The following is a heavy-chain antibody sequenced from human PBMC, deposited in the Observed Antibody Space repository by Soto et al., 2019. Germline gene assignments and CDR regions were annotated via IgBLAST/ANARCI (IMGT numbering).Heavy chain of an antibody. CDR3: SRERVAERADYYYYGLDV. Sequence: QVQLQESGPGLVKPSETLSLTCTVSGGSLGGYYWNWIRQPAGKGLEWIGFIYYSGRINYNPSLKRRVTMSVDTSTNQFSLRLRSVTAADTAVYYCSRERVAERADYYYYGLDVWGQGTTVTVSS. V-gene: IGHV4-59*12. CDR2: IYYSGRI. D-gene: IGHD2-15*01. J-gene: IGHJ6*02. CDR1: GGSLGGYY.